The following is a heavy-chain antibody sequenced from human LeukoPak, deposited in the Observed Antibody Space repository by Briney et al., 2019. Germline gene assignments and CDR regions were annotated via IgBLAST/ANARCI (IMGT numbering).Heavy chain of an antibody. CDR2: INHSGST. V-gene: IGHV4-34*01. J-gene: IGHJ6*02. Sequence: SETLSLTCAVYGGSFSGYYWSWIRQPPGKGLEWIGEINHSGSTNYNPSLKSRVTISVDTSKNQFSLKLSSVTAADTAVYYCARDGTPQWELLTYYYYYGMDVWGQGTTVTVSS. CDR3: ARDGTPQWELLTYYYYYGMDV. D-gene: IGHD1-26*01. CDR1: GGSFSGYY.